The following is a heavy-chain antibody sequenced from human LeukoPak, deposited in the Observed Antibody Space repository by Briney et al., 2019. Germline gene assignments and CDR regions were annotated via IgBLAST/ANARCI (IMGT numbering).Heavy chain of an antibody. Sequence: PGGSLRLSCVASGFTFSSYAMSWVRETPARGVEWVSSLRGNGDAFYADSVKGRFTLSRDESRNTVYLQLNKLRVEATAIYYCAKASWVSTADAVLWGQGTVVTVSS. V-gene: IGHV3-23*01. CDR3: AKASWVSTADAVL. CDR1: GFTFSSYA. J-gene: IGHJ4*02. CDR2: LRGNGDA. D-gene: IGHD3-16*01.